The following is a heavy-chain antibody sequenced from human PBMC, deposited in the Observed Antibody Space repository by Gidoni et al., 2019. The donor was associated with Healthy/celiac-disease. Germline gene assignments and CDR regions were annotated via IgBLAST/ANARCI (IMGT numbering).Heavy chain of an antibody. CDR2: IDYSGST. CDR1: GGSISRGGYY. J-gene: IGHJ4*02. D-gene: IGHD2-15*01. CDR3: ARGGIYCSGGSCYQYYFDY. V-gene: IGHV4-31*01. Sequence: QVQLQESGPGLVKPSQTLSLTCTVPGGSISRGGYYWSWIRQHPGKGLEWIGYIDYSGSTYYNPSLKSLVTISVDTSKNQFALKLSSGTAADTAVYYCARGGIYCSGGSCYQYYFDYWGQGTLVTVSS.